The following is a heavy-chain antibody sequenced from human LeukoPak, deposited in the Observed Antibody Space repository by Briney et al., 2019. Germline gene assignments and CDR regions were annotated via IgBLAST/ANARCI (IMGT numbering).Heavy chain of an antibody. CDR2: IYTSGST. J-gene: IGHJ6*03. CDR3: ARGPGLYYYYYMDV. V-gene: IGHV4-61*02. CDR1: GGSISSGSYY. Sequence: SETLSLTCTVSGGSISSGSYYWSWIRQPAGKGLEWIGRIYTSGSTNYNPSLKRRLTISVDTSKNQFSLKLSSVTAADTAVYYCARGPGLYYYYYMDVWGKGTTVTVSS.